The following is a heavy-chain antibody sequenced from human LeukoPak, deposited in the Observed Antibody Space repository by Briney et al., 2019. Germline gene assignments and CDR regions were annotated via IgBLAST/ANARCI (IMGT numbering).Heavy chain of an antibody. CDR1: GGSISSYY. Sequence: SETLTLTCTVSGGSISSYYWNWIRQPAGKGLEWIGRFYTSGSTNYNPSLKSRVTMSVDTSKNQFSLKLSSVTAADTAVYYCAREALIEGFYYYMDVWGKGTTVTVSS. D-gene: IGHD3-22*01. CDR3: AREALIEGFYYYMDV. CDR2: FYTSGST. J-gene: IGHJ6*03. V-gene: IGHV4-4*07.